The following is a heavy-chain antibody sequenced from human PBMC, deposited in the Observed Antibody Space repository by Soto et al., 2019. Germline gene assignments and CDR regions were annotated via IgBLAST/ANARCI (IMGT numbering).Heavy chain of an antibody. CDR1: GFTFSSYA. Sequence: QVQLVESGGGVVQPGRSLRLSCAASGFTFSSYAMHWVRQAPGKGLEWVAVISYDGSNKYYADSVKGRFTISRDNSKNTLYLQMNSLRAEDTAVYYCARDHYDFWSGSDYWGQGTLVTASS. V-gene: IGHV3-30-3*01. D-gene: IGHD3-3*01. CDR2: ISYDGSNK. CDR3: ARDHYDFWSGSDY. J-gene: IGHJ4*02.